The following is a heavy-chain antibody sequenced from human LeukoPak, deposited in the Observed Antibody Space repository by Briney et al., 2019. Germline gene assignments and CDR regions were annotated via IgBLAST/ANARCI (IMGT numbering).Heavy chain of an antibody. V-gene: IGHV3-23*01. CDR2: ISGRGGNT. J-gene: IGHJ6*02. CDR3: AKGNSLYFYYGMDV. CDR1: GFTFSSYA. Sequence: PGGSLRLSCAASGFTFSSYAMSWVRQAPGKGLEWASGISGRGGNTAYADSVKGRFTISRDNSKNTLTLQMDSLRAEDTAKYYCAKGNSLYFYYGMDVWGQGTTVTVSS. D-gene: IGHD3-16*01.